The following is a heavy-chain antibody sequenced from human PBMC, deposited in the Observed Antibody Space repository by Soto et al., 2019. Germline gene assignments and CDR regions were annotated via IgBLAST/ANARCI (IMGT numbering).Heavy chain of an antibody. V-gene: IGHV3-74*01. CDR2: VNSDGSST. CDR1: GFTFSSYW. J-gene: IGHJ4*02. CDR3: AIGTKDSRYFDL. D-gene: IGHD1-26*01. Sequence: GGSLRLSCAASGFTFSSYWMHWVRQAPGKGLVWVSRVNSDGSSTTYADSVKGRFTISRDNAKNTLYLQMNSLRAEDTAMYYCAIGTKDSRYFDLWGQGTLVTVSS.